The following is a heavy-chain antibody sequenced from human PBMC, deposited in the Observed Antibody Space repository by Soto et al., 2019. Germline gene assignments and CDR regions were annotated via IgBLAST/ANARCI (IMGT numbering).Heavy chain of an antibody. CDR3: AAGITMVRDLDY. V-gene: IGHV1-58*02. Sequence: SVKVSCKASGYTFTSYGISWVRQAPGQRLEWIGWIVVGSGNTNYAQKFQERVTITRDMSTSTAYMELSSLRSEDTAVYYCAAGITMVRDLDYWGQGTLVTVSS. CDR2: IVVGSGNT. CDR1: GYTFTSYG. J-gene: IGHJ4*02. D-gene: IGHD3-10*01.